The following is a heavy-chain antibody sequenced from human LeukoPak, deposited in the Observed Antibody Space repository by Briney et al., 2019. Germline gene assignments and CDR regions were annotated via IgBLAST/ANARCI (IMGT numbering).Heavy chain of an antibody. CDR1: GGTFSSYA. V-gene: IGHV1-69*05. CDR2: IIPIFGTA. D-gene: IGHD3-22*01. J-gene: IGHJ5*02. CDR3: AREDYYDSSGYSPYNWFDP. Sequence: ASVKVSCKASGGTFSSYAISWVRQAPGQGLEWMGRIIPIFGTANYAQKFQGRVTITTDESTSTAYMELSSLRSEDTAVYYCAREDYYDSSGYSPYNWFDPWGQETLVTVSS.